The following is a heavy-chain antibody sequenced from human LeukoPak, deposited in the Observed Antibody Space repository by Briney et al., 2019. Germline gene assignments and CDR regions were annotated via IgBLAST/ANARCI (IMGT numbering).Heavy chain of an antibody. CDR2: IHHSGST. D-gene: IGHD3-22*01. V-gene: IGHV4-4*02. Sequence: SETLSLTCAVSGDSISSNFWWTWVRQPPGKGLEWIGEIHHSGSTNYSPSLKSRVTVSVDNSRNDFSLSLTSVSAADTAVYYCARGIPGYFGTSGYYYEYWGQGTLVTVSS. CDR1: GDSISSNFW. J-gene: IGHJ4*02. CDR3: ARGIPGYFGTSGYYYEY.